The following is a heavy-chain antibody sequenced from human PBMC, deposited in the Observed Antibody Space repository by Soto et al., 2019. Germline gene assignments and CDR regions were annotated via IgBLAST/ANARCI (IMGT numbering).Heavy chain of an antibody. J-gene: IGHJ6*03. D-gene: IGHD1-7*01. Sequence: PSQTLSLTCVISGDSVSSNSAAWNWIRQSPSRGFEWLGRTYYRTRWYYDYAVSVRSRITVNPDTSKNQFSLQLTSVTPEDTAVYYCAGTTSHYWYYMDVWGKGTTVTVSS. CDR1: GDSVSSNSAA. CDR3: AGTTSHYWYYMDV. CDR2: TYYRTRWYY. V-gene: IGHV6-1*01.